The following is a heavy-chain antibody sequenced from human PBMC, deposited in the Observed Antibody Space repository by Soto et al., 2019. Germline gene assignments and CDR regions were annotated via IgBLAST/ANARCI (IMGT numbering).Heavy chain of an antibody. Sequence: PSETLSLTCTVSGGSISSSSYYWGWIRQPPGKGLEWIGSIYYSGSTYYNPSLKSRVTISVDTSKNQFSLKLSSVTAADTAVYYCASTPLLWFGQLPQPTAFDYWGQGTLVTVSS. D-gene: IGHD3-10*01. CDR3: ASTPLLWFGQLPQPTAFDY. CDR2: IYYSGST. CDR1: GGSISSSSYY. J-gene: IGHJ4*02. V-gene: IGHV4-39*01.